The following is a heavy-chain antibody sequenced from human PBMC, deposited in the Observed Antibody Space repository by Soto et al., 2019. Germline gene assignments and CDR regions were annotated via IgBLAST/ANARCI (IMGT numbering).Heavy chain of an antibody. Sequence: GGSLRLSCAASGFTFSSYAMHWVRQAPGKGLEWVAVISYDGSNKYYADSVKGRFTISRDNSKNTLYLQMNSLRAEDTAVYYCARDRGYSSSWYRIYYYYGMDVWGQGTTVTVSS. J-gene: IGHJ6*02. CDR2: ISYDGSNK. V-gene: IGHV3-30-3*01. D-gene: IGHD6-13*01. CDR3: ARDRGYSSSWYRIYYYYGMDV. CDR1: GFTFSSYA.